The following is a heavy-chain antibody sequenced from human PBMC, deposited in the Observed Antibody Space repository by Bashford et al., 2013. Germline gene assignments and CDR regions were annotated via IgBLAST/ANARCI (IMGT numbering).Heavy chain of an antibody. D-gene: IGHD3-3*01. V-gene: IGHV4-59*01. CDR2: IYYSGST. Sequence: WIRQPPGKGLEWIGYIYYSGSTNYNPSLKSRVTISVDTSKNQFSLKLSSVIAADTAVYYCASYDFWSGYTFDDWGQGTLVTVSS. CDR3: ASYDFWSGYTFDD. J-gene: IGHJ4*02.